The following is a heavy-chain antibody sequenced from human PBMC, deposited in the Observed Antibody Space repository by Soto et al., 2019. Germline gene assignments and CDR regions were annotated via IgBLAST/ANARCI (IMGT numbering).Heavy chain of an antibody. Sequence: SETLSLTCAVSGGSISSYYWSWIRQPPGKGLEWIGYIYYTGSTNYSPSLKSRVTISVDTSKNQFSLKLSSVTAADTAVYYCARSSYTGYDFDYWGQATLVTVSS. CDR1: GGSISSYY. J-gene: IGHJ4*02. CDR2: IYYTGST. V-gene: IGHV4-59*01. CDR3: ARSSYTGYDFDY. D-gene: IGHD5-12*01.